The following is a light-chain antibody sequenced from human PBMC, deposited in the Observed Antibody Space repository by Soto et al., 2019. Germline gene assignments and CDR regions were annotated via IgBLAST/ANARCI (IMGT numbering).Light chain of an antibody. CDR1: QSVSSSY. V-gene: IGKV3-20*01. CDR2: GTS. Sequence: EIVLTQSPGTLSLSPGERATLSCRASQSVSSSYLAWYQQKPGQAPRLLIYGTSSRATAIPDRFSGSGSGTDFTLTISRLEPEDIAVYYCQQYGSSSWTFXQGTKV. CDR3: QQYGSSSWT. J-gene: IGKJ1*01.